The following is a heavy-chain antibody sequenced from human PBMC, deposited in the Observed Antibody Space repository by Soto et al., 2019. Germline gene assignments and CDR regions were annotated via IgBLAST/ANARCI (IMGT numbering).Heavy chain of an antibody. Sequence: SGKVSCKASGGTFSSYAISWVRQAPGQGLEWMGGIIPIFGTANYAQKFQGRVTITADKSTSTAYMELSSLRSEDTAVYYCARATLGYCSGGSCYHTETYYYYYGMDVWGQGTTVTVSS. V-gene: IGHV1-69*06. CDR2: IIPIFGTA. CDR3: ARATLGYCSGGSCYHTETYYYYYGMDV. J-gene: IGHJ6*02. D-gene: IGHD2-15*01. CDR1: GGTFSSYA.